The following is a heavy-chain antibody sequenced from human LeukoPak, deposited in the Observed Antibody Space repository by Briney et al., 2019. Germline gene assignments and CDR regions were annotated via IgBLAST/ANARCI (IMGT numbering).Heavy chain of an antibody. J-gene: IGHJ4*02. V-gene: IGHV4-39*01. CDR1: GGSISSSSYS. Sequence: SETLSLTCTVSGGSISSSSYSWGWIRQPPGKGLEWIGSIYYSGSTYYNPSLKSRVTISVDTSKNQFSLKLSSVTAADTAVYYCAGVLRYFDWLSLDYWGQGTLVTVSS. CDR2: IYYSGST. D-gene: IGHD3-9*01. CDR3: AGVLRYFDWLSLDY.